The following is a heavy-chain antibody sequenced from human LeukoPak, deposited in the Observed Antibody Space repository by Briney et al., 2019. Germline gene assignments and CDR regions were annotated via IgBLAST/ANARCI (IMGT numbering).Heavy chain of an antibody. D-gene: IGHD4-17*01. CDR2: ISSSSSYI. CDR3: ANTPTDYGDYGLDYYYYGMDV. V-gene: IGHV3-21*04. Sequence: PGGSLRLSCAASGFTFSSYSMNWVRQAPGKGLEWVSSISSSSSYIYYADSVKGRFTISRDNSKNTLYLQMNSLRAEDTAVYYCANTPTDYGDYGLDYYYYGMDVWGQGTTVTVSS. J-gene: IGHJ6*02. CDR1: GFTFSSYS.